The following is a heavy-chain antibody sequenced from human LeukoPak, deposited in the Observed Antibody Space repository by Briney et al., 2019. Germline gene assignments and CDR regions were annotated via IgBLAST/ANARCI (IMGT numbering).Heavy chain of an antibody. CDR1: GDSISNYY. V-gene: IGHV4-59*01. CDR3: ARAKQQLVRGGYYYYYMDV. J-gene: IGHJ6*03. D-gene: IGHD6-13*01. CDR2: IYYSGST. Sequence: SETLSLTCTVSGDSISNYYWSWIRQPPGKGLESIGYIYYSGSTNYNPSLKSRVTISVDRSKNQFSLKLSSVAAADTAVYYCARAKQQLVRGGYYYYYMDVWGKGTTVSVSS.